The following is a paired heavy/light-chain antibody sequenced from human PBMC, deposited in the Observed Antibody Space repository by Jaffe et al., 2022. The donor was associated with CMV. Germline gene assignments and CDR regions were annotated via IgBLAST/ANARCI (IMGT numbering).Heavy chain of an antibody. CDR3: ARRHADGTGHHYVDY. D-gene: IGHD3-9*01. J-gene: IGHJ4*02. V-gene: IGHV4-39*01. Sequence: QLQLQESGPGLVKPSEALSLTCTVSGGSISTTSDYWDWIRRPPGKGLEWIGSIYYSGATYYNPSLESRVTISVDTSKNQFSLKLSSVTAADTAVYYCARRHADGTGHHYVDYWGQGTLVTVSS. CDR1: GGSISTTSDY. CDR2: IYYSGAT.
Light chain of an antibody. Sequence: EIVLTQSPGTLSLSPGERATLSCRASQSVSNNYFAWYQQKPGQAPRLLIYGVSSRATGIPDRFSGGGSGTDFTLTISRLEPEDFAVYYCHQYAISPLTFGGGTKVEIK. CDR1: QSVSNNY. J-gene: IGKJ4*01. V-gene: IGKV3-20*01. CDR3: HQYAISPLT. CDR2: GVS.